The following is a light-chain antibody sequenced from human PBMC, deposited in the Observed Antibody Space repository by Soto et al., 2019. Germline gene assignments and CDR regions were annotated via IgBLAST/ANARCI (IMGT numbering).Light chain of an antibody. CDR3: CSYAGRYTYV. CDR2: EAS. CDR1: STDVGNYNL. Sequence: QSVLTQPASVSGSPGQSITISCTGTSTDVGNYNLVSWYQQHPGKAPKLVIYEASRRPPGVSNRLSASKSGNTASLTISGLQAEDEADYYCCSYAGRYTYVFGTGTKVTVL. V-gene: IGLV2-23*01. J-gene: IGLJ1*01.